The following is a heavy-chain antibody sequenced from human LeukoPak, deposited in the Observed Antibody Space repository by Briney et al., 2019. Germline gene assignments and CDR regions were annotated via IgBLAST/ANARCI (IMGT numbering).Heavy chain of an antibody. Sequence: TGGSLRLSCAASGFTFDDYGMSWVRQAPGKGLEWVSGISWNSGSIGYADSVKGRFTISRDNAKNSLYLQMNSLRAEDMALYYCAKDLSSGLHQYYFDYWGQGTLVTVSS. V-gene: IGHV3-9*03. J-gene: IGHJ4*02. CDR3: AKDLSSGLHQYYFDY. CDR1: GFTFDDYG. D-gene: IGHD3-22*01. CDR2: ISWNSGSI.